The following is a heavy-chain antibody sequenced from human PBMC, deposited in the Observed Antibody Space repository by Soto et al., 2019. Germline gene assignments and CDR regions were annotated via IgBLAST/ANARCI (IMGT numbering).Heavy chain of an antibody. V-gene: IGHV1-2*04. CDR2: INPNSGGT. CDR3: ARGLGGARTYFDY. D-gene: IGHD3-10*01. CDR1: GSTFTDYN. J-gene: IGHJ4*02. Sequence: ASVKVSCKASGSTFTDYNMHWVRQAPGQGLEWMGWINPNSGGTHYAQKFQGWVTMTRDTSISTAYMELSSLRSEDTAVYYCARGLGGARTYFDYWGQGTLVTVSS.